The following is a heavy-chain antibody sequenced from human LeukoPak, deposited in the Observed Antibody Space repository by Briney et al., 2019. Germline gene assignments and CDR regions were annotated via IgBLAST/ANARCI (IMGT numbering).Heavy chain of an antibody. J-gene: IGHJ6*04. CDR2: IYYSGST. CDR3: ARDSDCSGGSCYSDGYYYYYGMDV. D-gene: IGHD2-15*01. V-gene: IGHV4-61*01. CDR1: GGSVSSGSYY. Sequence: KPSETLSLTCTVSGGSVSSGSYYWSWIRQPPGKGLEWIRYIYYSGSTNYNPSLKSRVTISVDTSKNQFSLKLSSVTAADTAVYYCARDSDCSGGSCYSDGYYYYYGMDVWGKGTTVTVSS.